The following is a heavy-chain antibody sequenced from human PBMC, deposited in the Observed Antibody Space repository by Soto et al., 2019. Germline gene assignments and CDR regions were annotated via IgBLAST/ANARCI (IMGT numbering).Heavy chain of an antibody. V-gene: IGHV4-59*01. CDR2: IYYSGST. D-gene: IGHD3-9*01. J-gene: IGHJ1*01. Sequence: SSETLSLTCTVSGGSISSYYWSWIRQPPGKGLEWIGYIYYSGSTNYNPSLKSRVTISVDTSKNQFSLKLSSVTAADTAVYYCARLYDRLSWNFQHWGQGTLVTVSS. CDR1: GGSISSYY. CDR3: ARLYDRLSWNFQH.